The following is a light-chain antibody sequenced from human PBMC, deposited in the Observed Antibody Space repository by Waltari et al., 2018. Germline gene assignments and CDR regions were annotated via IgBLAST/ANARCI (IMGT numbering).Light chain of an antibody. J-gene: IGLJ2*01. Sequence: SSELTQDPAVSVALGQTVRITCQGDSLRTYDASWYQQKPGQAPLLPIYGKNRRPSGIPDRFSGSTSETTSSLTITGAQAEDEADYHCTSRDFTGTVFFGGGTKVTVL. CDR1: SLRTYD. CDR2: GKN. CDR3: TSRDFTGTVF. V-gene: IGLV3-19*01.